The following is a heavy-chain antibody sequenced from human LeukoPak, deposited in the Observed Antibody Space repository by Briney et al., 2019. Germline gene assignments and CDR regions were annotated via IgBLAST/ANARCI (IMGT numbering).Heavy chain of an antibody. D-gene: IGHD3-10*01. J-gene: IGHJ4*02. CDR1: GFTVSSNY. CDR2: ISSSSSYI. CDR3: AKDRITMVRGGLS. V-gene: IGHV3-21*01. Sequence: PGGSLRLSCAASGFTVSSNYMSWVRQAPGKGLEWVSSISSSSSYIYYADSVKGRFTISRDNSKNTLYLQMNSLRAEDTAVYYCAKDRITMVRGGLSWGQGTLVTVSS.